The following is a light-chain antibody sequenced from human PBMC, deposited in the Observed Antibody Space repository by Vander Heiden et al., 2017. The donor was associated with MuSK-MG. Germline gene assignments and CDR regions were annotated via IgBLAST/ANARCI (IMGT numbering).Light chain of an antibody. CDR1: PGISNY. CDR2: ATS. J-gene: IGKJ3*01. CDR3: QKDNSAPWA. Sequence: DNQMTQSPSSLSASVGDRVTITCRASPGISNYLAWYQQKPGKVPKLLIYATSSLQSGIPSRFSGSGSGTDFTLTISSLQPEDVATYYCQKDNSAPWAFGHGTKVDIK. V-gene: IGKV1-27*01.